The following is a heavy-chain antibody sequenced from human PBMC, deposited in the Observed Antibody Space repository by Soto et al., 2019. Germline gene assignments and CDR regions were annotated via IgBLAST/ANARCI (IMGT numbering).Heavy chain of an antibody. CDR2: MFYGGST. CDR1: GASSSSGRSY. D-gene: IGHD5-12*01. Sequence: TSETLSVTSHVSGASSSSGRSYRSWIRQPTGKGLAWIGYMFYGGSTYYHPSLKSRVNISADTSKNQFSLRLTSVTPADTAVYYCARDNGYGHVDSWGQGTLVTVSS. CDR3: ARDNGYGHVDS. J-gene: IGHJ4*02. V-gene: IGHV4-31*03.